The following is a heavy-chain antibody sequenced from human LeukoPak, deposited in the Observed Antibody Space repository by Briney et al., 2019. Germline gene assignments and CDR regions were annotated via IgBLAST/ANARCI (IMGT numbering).Heavy chain of an antibody. Sequence: ASVKVSCKASGGTFISYAISWVRQAPGQGLEWMGGIIPIFGTANYAQKFQGRVTITTDESTSTAYMELSSLRSEDTAVYYCARAEYCSSTSCFGLYAFDYWGQGTLVTVSS. CDR2: IIPIFGTA. CDR3: ARAEYCSSTSCFGLYAFDY. J-gene: IGHJ4*02. CDR1: GGTFISYA. V-gene: IGHV1-69*05. D-gene: IGHD2-2*01.